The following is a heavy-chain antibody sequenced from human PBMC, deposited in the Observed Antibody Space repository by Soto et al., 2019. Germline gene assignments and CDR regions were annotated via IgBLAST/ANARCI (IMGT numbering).Heavy chain of an antibody. CDR1: GGSFSGYY. CDR3: ARGDLYYDFWSGQTPEHYYYGMDV. V-gene: IGHV4-34*01. J-gene: IGHJ6*02. CDR2: INHSGST. Sequence: SETLSLTCAVYGGSFSGYYWSWIRQPPGKGLEWIGEINHSGSTNYNPSLKSRVTISVDTSKNQFSLKLSSVTAADTAVYYCARGDLYYDFWSGQTPEHYYYGMDVCGQRTTVTVS. D-gene: IGHD3-3*01.